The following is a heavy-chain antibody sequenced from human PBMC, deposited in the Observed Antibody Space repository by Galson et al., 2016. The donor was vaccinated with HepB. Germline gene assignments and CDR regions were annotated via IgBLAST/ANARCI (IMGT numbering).Heavy chain of an antibody. V-gene: IGHV3-15*07. CDR2: IKSRTDGGTP. J-gene: IGHJ6*02. CDR3: TTARYCTSTSCWLSRKTPYYYYGMDV. CDR1: GFTSKNAW. D-gene: IGHD2-2*01. Sequence: SLRLSCAASGFTSKNAWMNWVRQAPGKGLEWVGHIKSRTDGGTPDYPAPVKGRFSISRDDSKTTLFLQMNSLTTGDTAVYCCTTARYCTSTSCWLSRKTPYYYYGMDVWGQGTTVTVSS.